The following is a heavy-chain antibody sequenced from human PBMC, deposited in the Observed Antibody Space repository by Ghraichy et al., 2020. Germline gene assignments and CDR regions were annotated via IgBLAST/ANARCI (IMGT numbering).Heavy chain of an antibody. V-gene: IGHV3-74*03. Sequence: GGSLRLSCAASGFTFSRYWMHWVRQAPGEGLVWVARIDFDGRNTTYADSVRGRFTIARDNAKNTLYLQMNSLKAEDTALYFCTRRNINSYDGGASYYYFDYWGQGTLVTVSS. J-gene: IGHJ4*02. CDR1: GFTFSRYW. CDR3: TRRNINSYDGGASYYYFDY. CDR2: IDFDGRNT. D-gene: IGHD2-21*01.